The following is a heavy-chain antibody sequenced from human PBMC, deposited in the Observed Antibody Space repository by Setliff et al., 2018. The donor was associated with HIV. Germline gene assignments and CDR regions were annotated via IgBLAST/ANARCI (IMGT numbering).Heavy chain of an antibody. J-gene: IGHJ2*01. CDR1: AYSISSGYY. D-gene: IGHD2-21*02. CDR3: ARHDGTYCGGDCYLLGYFDL. V-gene: IGHV4-38-2*01. CDR2: IYHSGSI. Sequence: PSETLSLTCAVSAYSISSGYYWGWIRQPPGKGLEWIGGIYHSGSIYYNPSLKSRVTISVDTSKNQFSLKLSSVTAADTAVYYCARHDGTYCGGDCYLLGYFDLWGRGTLVTVSS.